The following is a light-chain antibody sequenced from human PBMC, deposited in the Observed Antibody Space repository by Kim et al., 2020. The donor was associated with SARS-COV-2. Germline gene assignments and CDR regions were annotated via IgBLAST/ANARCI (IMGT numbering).Light chain of an antibody. CDR2: YDS. V-gene: IGLV3-21*01. Sequence: SYELTQPPSVSVAPGQTARIACEETNIRSYSVHWYQQKPGQAPILVISYDSDRPSGIPERFSGSKSGNTATLIITRVEAGDEADYHCQVWDSNSDHPWVFGGGTQLTVL. J-gene: IGLJ3*02. CDR3: QVWDSNSDHPWV. CDR1: NIRSYS.